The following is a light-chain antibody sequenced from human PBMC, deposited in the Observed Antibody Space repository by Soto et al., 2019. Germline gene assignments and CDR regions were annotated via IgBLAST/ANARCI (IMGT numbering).Light chain of an antibody. CDR1: SSDIGYYDF. CDR3: TSYTTSNTVS. CDR2: NVS. V-gene: IGLV2-14*03. J-gene: IGLJ2*01. Sequence: QSVLTQPASVSGSPGQSITISCTGTSSDIGYYDFVSWYQQHPDKAPKVIIYNVSYRPSGVSNRFSGSKSGNTASLTISGLQAEDEGDYYCTSYTTSNTVSIGGGTKLTFL.